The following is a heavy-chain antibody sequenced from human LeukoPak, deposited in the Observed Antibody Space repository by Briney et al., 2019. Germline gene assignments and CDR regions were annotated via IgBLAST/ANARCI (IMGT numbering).Heavy chain of an antibody. CDR1: GYTFTGYY. D-gene: IGHD2-21*02. CDR2: INPNSGGT. J-gene: IGHJ6*02. V-gene: IGHV1-2*02. CDR3: ARDHCSDNDCYEDYYYGMDV. Sequence: ASVKVSCKASGYTFTGYYMHWVRQAPGQGLEWMGWINPNSGGTNSAQKFQGRVTMTRDTSISTAYTELSRLRSDDTAVYYCARDHCSDNDCYEDYYYGMDVWGQGTTVTVSS.